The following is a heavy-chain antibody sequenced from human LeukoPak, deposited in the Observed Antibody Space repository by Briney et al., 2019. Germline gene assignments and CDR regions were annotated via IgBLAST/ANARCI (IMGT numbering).Heavy chain of an antibody. J-gene: IGHJ4*02. CDR2: ISGSGGST. CDR1: GFTFSSYA. Sequence: GGSLRLSCAASGFTFSSYAMSWVRQARGKGLEWVSAISGSGGSTYYADSVKGRFTISRDNSKNTLYLQMNSLRAEDTAVYYCAKRDTAMVTYSYHTRRDIDYWGQGTLVTVSS. V-gene: IGHV3-23*01. D-gene: IGHD5-18*01. CDR3: AKRDTAMVTYSYHTRRDIDY.